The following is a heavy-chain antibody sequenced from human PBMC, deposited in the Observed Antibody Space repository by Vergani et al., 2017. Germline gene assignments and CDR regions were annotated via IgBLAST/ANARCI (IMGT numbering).Heavy chain of an antibody. CDR2: INWNSDSI. D-gene: IGHD6-13*01. V-gene: IGHV3-9*01. CDR1: GFSFSGYW. CDR3: VKDIAASGNYWYFDL. J-gene: IGHJ2*01. Sequence: EAYLVQSGGGLVTPGGSLRLSCEGSGFSFSGYWMHWVRQAPGKGLEWVSGINWNSDSIAYADSVKGRFTISRDNAKNSLYLQMNSLRAEDTALYYCVKDIAASGNYWYFDLWGRGTLVTVSS.